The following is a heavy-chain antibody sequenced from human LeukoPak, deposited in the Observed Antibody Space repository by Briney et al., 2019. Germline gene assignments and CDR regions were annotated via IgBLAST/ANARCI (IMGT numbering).Heavy chain of an antibody. J-gene: IGHJ6*03. CDR3: ARRAVTTKQYYYYYYYMDV. V-gene: IGHV5-51*01. D-gene: IGHD4-17*01. CDR2: IYPGDSDT. Sequence: GEPLKISCKGSGYSFTSYWIGWVRQMPGKGLEWMGIIYPGDSDTRYSPYFQGQVTISADKSISTAYLQWSSLKASDTAMYYCARRAVTTKQYYYYYYYMDVWGKGTTVTVSS. CDR1: GYSFTSYW.